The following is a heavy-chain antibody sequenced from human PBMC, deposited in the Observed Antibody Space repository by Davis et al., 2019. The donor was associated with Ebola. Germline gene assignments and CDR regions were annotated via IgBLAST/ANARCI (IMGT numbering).Heavy chain of an antibody. CDR1: GGSISSSSYY. V-gene: IGHV4-39*02. Sequence: SETLSLTCTASGGSISSSSYYWGWIRQPPGKGLEWIGTIYYSGSTYYNPSLKSRVTISVDTSKNQVSLKLSSVTAADTAVYYCSRDSGRTMVPDYWGQGTLVTVSS. D-gene: IGHD3-10*01. CDR3: SRDSGRTMVPDY. CDR2: IYYSGST. J-gene: IGHJ4*02.